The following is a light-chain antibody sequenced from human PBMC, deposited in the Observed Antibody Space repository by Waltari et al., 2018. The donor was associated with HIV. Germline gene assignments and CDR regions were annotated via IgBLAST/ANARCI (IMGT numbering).Light chain of an antibody. CDR3: ATWDDSLNGWV. V-gene: IGLV1-44*01. J-gene: IGLJ3*02. Sequence: QSVLTQPPSASGTPGQGVTISCSGSSSNIGSNTVNWYRQLPGTAPKLLICSNNQRPSGVPDRFSCSNSGTSASLAISGLQSDYEADYYCATWDDSLNGWVFGGGTKLTVL. CDR1: SSNIGSNT. CDR2: SNN.